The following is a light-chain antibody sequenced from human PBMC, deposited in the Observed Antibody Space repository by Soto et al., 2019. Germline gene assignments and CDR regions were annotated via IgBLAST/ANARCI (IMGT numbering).Light chain of an antibody. V-gene: IGKV1-5*01. J-gene: IGKJ4*01. CDR2: DAS. Sequence: MKQSPATLSAYIGDRASITCRAGQSVSSWLAWYQQKPGKAPKLLIYDASNLQTGVPSRFRGAESGTEFTLTISSLQPDDFASYYCRQANRFPLPFGGVT. CDR3: RQANRFPLP. CDR1: QSVSSW.